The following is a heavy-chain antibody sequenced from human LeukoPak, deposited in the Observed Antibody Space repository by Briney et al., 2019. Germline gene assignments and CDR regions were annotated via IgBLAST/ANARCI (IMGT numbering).Heavy chain of an antibody. D-gene: IGHD1-26*01. CDR2: IIPIFGTA. CDR3: ARVMEYSGSYSPDAFDI. V-gene: IGHV1-69*01. J-gene: IGHJ3*02. CDR1: GGTFSSYA. Sequence: SVKVSCKASGGTFSSYAISWVRQAPGQGLEWMGGIIPIFGTANYAQKFQGRVTITADESTSTAYKELSSLRSEDTAVYYCARVMEYSGSYSPDAFDIWGQGTMVTVSS.